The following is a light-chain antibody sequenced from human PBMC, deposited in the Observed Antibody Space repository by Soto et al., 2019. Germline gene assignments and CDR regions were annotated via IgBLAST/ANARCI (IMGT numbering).Light chain of an antibody. CDR3: QQYNKWPPGT. V-gene: IGKV3-15*01. Sequence: EIVMAQSPATLSVSAGGRATLSCRTSQSISDTLAWYQQKPGQAPRLLIHGASTRAPGFPARFSGSGSGTDFTLTISSLQSEDFAVYYCQQYNKWPPGTFGQGTKVDNK. CDR1: QSISDT. CDR2: GAS. J-gene: IGKJ1*01.